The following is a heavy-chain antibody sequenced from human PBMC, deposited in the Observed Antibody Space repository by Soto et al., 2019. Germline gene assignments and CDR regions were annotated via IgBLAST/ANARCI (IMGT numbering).Heavy chain of an antibody. D-gene: IGHD6-19*01. CDR2: ISAYNGNT. Sequence: ASVRLSCKTSGYTFTSYGISWVRQAPGQGLGWMGWISAYNGNTNYAQKLQGRVTMTTDTSTSTAYMELRSLRSDDTAVYYCARDVRIAVARTKFHYRGQALLVTVS. CDR1: GYTFTSYG. CDR3: ARDVRIAVARTKFHY. J-gene: IGHJ4*02. V-gene: IGHV1-18*01.